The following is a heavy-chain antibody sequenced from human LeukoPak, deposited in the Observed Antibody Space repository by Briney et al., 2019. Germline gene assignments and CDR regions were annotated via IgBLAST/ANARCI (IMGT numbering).Heavy chain of an antibody. CDR3: AGSGTATYYDFWSGSTFNP. J-gene: IGHJ5*02. CDR1: GGSISSYY. CDR2: IYSSGST. D-gene: IGHD3-3*01. Sequence: PSETLSLTCTVSGGSISSYYWSWIRQPPGKGLEWIGYIYSSGSTTYNPALNSRVTISVDTSKNQFSLKLTSVTAADTAVYYCAGSGTATYYDFWSGSTFNPWGQGILVTVSS. V-gene: IGHV4-59*01.